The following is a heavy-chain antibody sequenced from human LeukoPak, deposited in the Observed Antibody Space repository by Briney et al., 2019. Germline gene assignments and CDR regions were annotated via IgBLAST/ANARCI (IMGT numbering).Heavy chain of an antibody. Sequence: KPSETLSLTCGVSGGSISGTNWWSWVRQPPGQGLEWIGEISLAGQTNYNPSLNGRVTMSLDGSRNQLSLTPTSVTAADTAIYYCSRESGAFCPFGYWGQGTLVIVPP. CDR3: SRESGAFCPFGY. J-gene: IGHJ4*02. V-gene: IGHV4-4*02. CDR1: GGSISGTNW. CDR2: ISLAGQT. D-gene: IGHD1-26*01.